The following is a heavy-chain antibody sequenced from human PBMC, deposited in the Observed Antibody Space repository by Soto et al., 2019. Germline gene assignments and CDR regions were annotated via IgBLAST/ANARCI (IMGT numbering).Heavy chain of an antibody. Sequence: QVQLVQSGAEEKKPGASVKVSCKASGYTFTSYAMHSVRQAPGQRLEWMGWINAGNGNTKYSQKFQGRVTITRDTSASTAYMELSSLRSEDTAVYYCARTSATGYYTGDYWGQGTLVTVSS. CDR3: ARTSATGYYTGDY. J-gene: IGHJ4*02. V-gene: IGHV1-3*05. CDR1: GYTFTSYA. D-gene: IGHD3-9*01. CDR2: INAGNGNT.